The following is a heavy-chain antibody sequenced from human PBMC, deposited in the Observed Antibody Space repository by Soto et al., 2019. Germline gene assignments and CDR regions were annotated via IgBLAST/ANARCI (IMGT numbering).Heavy chain of an antibody. Sequence: QLQLQESGPGLVKPSETLSLTCTVSGGSISSSSYYWGWIRQPPGKGLEWIGSIYYSGSTYYNPSLKSRVTISVDTSKNQFSLKLSSVTAADTAVYYCARYTYYYGSGSYYAPWGQGTLVTVSS. CDR1: GGSISSSSYY. CDR3: ARYTYYYGSGSYYAP. CDR2: IYYSGST. D-gene: IGHD3-10*01. V-gene: IGHV4-39*01. J-gene: IGHJ5*02.